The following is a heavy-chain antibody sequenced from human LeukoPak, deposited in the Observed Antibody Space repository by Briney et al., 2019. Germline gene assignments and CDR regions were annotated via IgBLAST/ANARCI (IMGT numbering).Heavy chain of an antibody. CDR1: GFTFSNYW. D-gene: IGHD1-7*01. J-gene: IGHJ4*02. CDR2: INQGGSEK. V-gene: IGHV3-7*01. Sequence: GGSLRLSCAASGFTFSNYWMIWVRQAPGKGPEWVADINQGGSEKYYIDSVKGRFTISRDNAKNSLYLQMNSLRADDTAVYYCATAGNYRFDYWGQGTLVTVSS. CDR3: ATAGNYRFDY.